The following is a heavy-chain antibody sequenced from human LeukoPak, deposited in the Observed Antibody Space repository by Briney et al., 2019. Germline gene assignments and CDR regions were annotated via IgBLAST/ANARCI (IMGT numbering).Heavy chain of an antibody. J-gene: IGHJ5*01. CDR2: IYHGSA. D-gene: IGHD6-19*01. CDR3: AREGGRLWLVSGTLDS. V-gene: IGHV4-61*01. CDR1: GASVSSSRHY. Sequence: SETLSLTCTVSGASVSSSRHYWTWIRQPPGKGLEWIGYIYHGSATYNPSLESRVSISMDTSKNQFSLKVTSVTAADMAVYYCAREGGRLWLVSGTLDSWGQGTLVTVSS.